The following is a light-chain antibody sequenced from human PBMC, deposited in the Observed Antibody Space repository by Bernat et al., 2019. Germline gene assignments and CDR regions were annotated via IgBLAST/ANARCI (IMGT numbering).Light chain of an antibody. Sequence: NFMLTQPHSVSASPGKTVSISCTRDIGSIANNYVQWFQQRPGSSPTTVIYEDHQRPSGVPDRFSGSIDTSSNSASLIISGLKTEDEADYSCQSYDITHPVVFGGGTKLTVL. CDR2: EDH. V-gene: IGLV6-57*01. CDR3: QSYDITHPVV. J-gene: IGLJ3*02. CDR1: IGSIANNY.